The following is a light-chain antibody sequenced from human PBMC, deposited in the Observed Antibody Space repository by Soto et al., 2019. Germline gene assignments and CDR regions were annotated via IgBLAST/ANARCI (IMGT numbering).Light chain of an antibody. J-gene: IGLJ1*01. Sequence: QSVLTQHTSVSGSPGQSMTISCTGTSSDVGGYNYVSWYQQHPGKAPKLMIYEVSNRPSGVSNRFSGSKSGNTASLTISGLQAEDEADYYCSSYTSSSTLGVFGTGTKVTVL. CDR3: SSYTSSSTLGV. V-gene: IGLV2-14*01. CDR1: SSDVGGYNY. CDR2: EVS.